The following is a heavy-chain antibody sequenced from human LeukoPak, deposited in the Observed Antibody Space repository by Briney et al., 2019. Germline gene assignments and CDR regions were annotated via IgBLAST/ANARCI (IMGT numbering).Heavy chain of an antibody. V-gene: IGHV3-74*01. D-gene: IGHD3-3*01. J-gene: IGHJ4*02. CDR1: GFTFSRYW. Sequence: GESLRLSCAASGFTFSRYWIHWVRQAPGKGLEWVSRINPDGSTTTYADSVKGRFTISRDNAKNTLYLQMNSLRAEDAAVYYCARSLGFWSGYYAYWGQGTLVTVSS. CDR3: ARSLGFWSGYYAY. CDR2: INPDGSTT.